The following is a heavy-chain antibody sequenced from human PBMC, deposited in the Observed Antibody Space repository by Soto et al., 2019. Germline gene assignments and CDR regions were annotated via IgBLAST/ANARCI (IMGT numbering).Heavy chain of an antibody. CDR1: GFTFSSYA. D-gene: IGHD3-22*01. V-gene: IGHV3-23*01. J-gene: IGHJ4*02. CDR3: ATAKRGDSSGNLPGD. CDR2: ISGSGGST. Sequence: EVQLLESGGGLVQPGGSLRLSCAASGFTFSSYAMSWVRQAPGKGLEWVSAISGSGGSTYYADSVKGRFTISRDNSKNTLYLQMNRLRDEDTAVYYCATAKRGDSSGNLPGDWGQGTLVTVSS.